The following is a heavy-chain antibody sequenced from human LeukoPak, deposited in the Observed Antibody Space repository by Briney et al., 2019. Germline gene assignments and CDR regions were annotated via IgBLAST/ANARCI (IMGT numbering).Heavy chain of an antibody. J-gene: IGHJ4*02. CDR3: ARQTGRDGYNDFDY. D-gene: IGHD5-24*01. CDR2: INPNSGGT. V-gene: IGHV1-2*02. CDR1: GYTFTGYY. Sequence: ASVKVSCKASGYTFTGYYMHWVRQAPGQGLEWMGWINPNSGGTNYAQKFQGRVTMTRDTSISTAYMELSRLRSDDTAVYYCARQTGRDGYNDFDYWGQGTLVTVSS.